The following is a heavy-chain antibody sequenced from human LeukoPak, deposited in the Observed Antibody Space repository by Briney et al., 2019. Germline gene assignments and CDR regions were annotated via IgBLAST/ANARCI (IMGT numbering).Heavy chain of an antibody. D-gene: IGHD2-21*02. CDR3: VKAITVSANFDC. CDR1: GFTFSNYD. CDR2: ISSNGCNT. J-gene: IGHJ4*02. V-gene: IGHV3-64D*09. Sequence: PGGSLRLSCSASGFTFSNYDMYWVRQAPGKGLEYVSAISSNGCNTYYADSVKGRFTISRDNSKNTLYLQMSSLRTEDTAIYYCVKAITVSANFDCWGQGTLVTVST.